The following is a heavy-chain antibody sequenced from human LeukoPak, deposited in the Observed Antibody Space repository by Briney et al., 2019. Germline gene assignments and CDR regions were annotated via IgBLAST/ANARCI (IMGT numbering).Heavy chain of an antibody. CDR1: GFTFSSYS. D-gene: IGHD3-3*01. CDR2: ISSSSYI. J-gene: IGHJ4*02. Sequence: GGSLRLSCAASGFTFSSYSMNWVRQAPGKGLEWVSSISSSSYIYYADSVKGRFTISRDNAKNSLYLQMNSLRAEDTAVYYCAIIWYYDFWSGYRPIDYWGQGTLVTVSS. CDR3: AIIWYYDFWSGYRPIDY. V-gene: IGHV3-21*01.